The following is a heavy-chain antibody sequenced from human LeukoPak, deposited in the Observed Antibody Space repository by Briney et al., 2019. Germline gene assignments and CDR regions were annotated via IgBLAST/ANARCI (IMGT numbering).Heavy chain of an antibody. J-gene: IGHJ4*02. Sequence: PSETLSLTCTVSGGSIGSASYYWAWIRQSPGKGLEWIGTFHYSGSTYYNPSLDSRVTISAETSKNQFSLRLNSVTPADTAVYYCARRSMDRGLRAFDFWGQGTLVSVSS. V-gene: IGHV4-39*01. CDR2: FHYSGST. CDR1: GGSIGSASYY. CDR3: ARRSMDRGLRAFDF. D-gene: IGHD3-10*01.